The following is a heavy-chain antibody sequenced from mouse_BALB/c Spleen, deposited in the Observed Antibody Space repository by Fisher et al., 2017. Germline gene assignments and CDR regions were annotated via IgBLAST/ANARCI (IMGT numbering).Heavy chain of an antibody. V-gene: IGHV5-6-5*01. J-gene: IGHJ4*01. D-gene: IGHD2-2*01. Sequence: GRFTISRDNARNILYLQMSSLRSEDTAMYYCAREWLPYAMDYWGQGTSVTVSS. CDR3: AREWLPYAMDY.